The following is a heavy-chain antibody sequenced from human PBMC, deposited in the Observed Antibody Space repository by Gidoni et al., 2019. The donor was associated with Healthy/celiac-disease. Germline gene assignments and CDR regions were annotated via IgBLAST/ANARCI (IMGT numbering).Heavy chain of an antibody. CDR3: ARDHQFGELFFDYYYYGMDV. CDR1: GFTFSSDS. D-gene: IGHD3-10*01. J-gene: IGHJ6*02. V-gene: IGHV3-21*01. CDR2: ISSSSSYI. Sequence: EVQLVESGGGLVKPGGSLRLYCAASGFTFSSDSMNWVRQAPGKGLEWVSSISSSSSYIYYADSVKGRFTISRDNAKNSLYLQMTSLRAEDTAVYYCARDHQFGELFFDYYYYGMDVWGQGTTVTVSS.